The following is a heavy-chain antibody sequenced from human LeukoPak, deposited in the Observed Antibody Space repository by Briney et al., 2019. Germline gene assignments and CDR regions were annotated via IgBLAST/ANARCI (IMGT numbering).Heavy chain of an antibody. CDR1: GFVFSSRG. V-gene: IGHV3-48*01. CDR3: ARVDGPTVFVYYLDF. J-gene: IGHJ4*02. Sequence: GGSLRLSCVTSGFVFSSRGMVWARQAPGNGLEWVSYISPRGETIYYADSVKGRFTVSRDNAKSSMFLQMESLRVEDTAKYYCARVDGPTVFVYYLDFWGQGTLATISS. D-gene: IGHD3-10*02. CDR2: ISPRGETI.